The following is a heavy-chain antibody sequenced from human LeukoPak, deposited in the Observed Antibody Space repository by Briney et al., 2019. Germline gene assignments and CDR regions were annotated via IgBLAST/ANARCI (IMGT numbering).Heavy chain of an antibody. V-gene: IGHV4-4*07. CDR1: GGSISSYY. J-gene: IGHJ6*03. CDR3: AREAKDQLLDHYYMDV. D-gene: IGHD2-2*01. CDR2: IYTSWCP. Sequence: ADTLSLTCTVSGGSISSYYLSWIRQPAGKGLEWIGRIYTSWCPNYNASLKSRVPISVDKSKNQFSLKLSSVAAADTAVFYCAREAKDQLLDHYYMDVWGKGTTVTVSS.